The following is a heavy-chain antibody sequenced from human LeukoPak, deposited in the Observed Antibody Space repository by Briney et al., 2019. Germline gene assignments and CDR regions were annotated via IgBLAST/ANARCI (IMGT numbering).Heavy chain of an antibody. CDR2: INHSGST. CDR1: GGSFSGYY. J-gene: IGHJ3*02. V-gene: IGHV4-34*01. CDR3: ARGPDRVGAFDI. Sequence: PSETLSLTCAVYGGSFSGYYWSWIRQPPGKGLEWIGEINHSGSTNYNPSLKSRVTISVDTSKNQFSLKLSSVTAADTAVYYCARGPDRVGAFDIWGKGTMVTVSS.